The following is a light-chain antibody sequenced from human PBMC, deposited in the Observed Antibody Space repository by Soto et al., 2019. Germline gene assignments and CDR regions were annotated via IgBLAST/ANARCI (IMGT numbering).Light chain of an antibody. J-gene: IGKJ3*01. Sequence: DIVMTQSPDSLAVSLGERATINCKSSQSVLYSSNNKDYLAWYQHKPGQPPKLLIYWASTRESGVPDRFSGSGSGTDFTLTISSLQAEDVVVYYCQQYYSIPFTFGPGTKVDIK. CDR2: WAS. CDR1: QSVLYSSNNKDY. CDR3: QQYYSIPFT. V-gene: IGKV4-1*01.